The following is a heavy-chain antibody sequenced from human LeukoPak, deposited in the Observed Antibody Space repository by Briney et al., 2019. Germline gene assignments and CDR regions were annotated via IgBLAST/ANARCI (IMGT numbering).Heavy chain of an antibody. J-gene: IGHJ4*02. V-gene: IGHV3-23*01. CDR1: GFTFSIYA. Sequence: GGSLRLSCAASGFTFSIYAMSSVRQAPGKGLEWVSAISGSGGSTYYADSVKGRFTISRDNSKNTLYLQMNSLRAEDTAVYYCAKDLDYGDYSFDYWGQGTLVTVPS. D-gene: IGHD4-17*01. CDR2: ISGSGGST. CDR3: AKDLDYGDYSFDY.